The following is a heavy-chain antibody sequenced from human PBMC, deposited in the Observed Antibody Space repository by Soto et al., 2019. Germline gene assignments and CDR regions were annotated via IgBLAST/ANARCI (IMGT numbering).Heavy chain of an antibody. Sequence: SETLSLTCTVSGGSISSSSYYWGWIRQPPGKGLEWIGSIYYSGSTYYNPSLKSRVTISVDTSKNQFSLKLSSVTAADTAVYYCARVITIFGGPNWFDPWGQGTLVTVSS. J-gene: IGHJ5*02. V-gene: IGHV4-39*01. D-gene: IGHD3-3*01. CDR1: GGSISSSSYY. CDR3: ARVITIFGGPNWFDP. CDR2: IYYSGST.